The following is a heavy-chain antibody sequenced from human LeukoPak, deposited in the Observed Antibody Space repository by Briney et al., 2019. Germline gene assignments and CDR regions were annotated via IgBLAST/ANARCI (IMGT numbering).Heavy chain of an antibody. J-gene: IGHJ4*02. CDR1: GFTFSSSA. V-gene: IGHV3-23*01. CDR2: ISASGGST. D-gene: IGHD6-19*01. Sequence: GGSLRLSCAASGFTFSSSAMSWVRQVPGKGLEWVSGISASGGSTSYADSVRGRFTISRDNSKNTLYVQMNSLRDEDTAVYYCVRNLAVAGTCFDSWGQGTLVTVSS. CDR3: VRNLAVAGTCFDS.